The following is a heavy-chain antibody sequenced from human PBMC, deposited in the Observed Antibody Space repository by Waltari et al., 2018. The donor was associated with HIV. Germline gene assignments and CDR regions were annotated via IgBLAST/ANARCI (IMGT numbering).Heavy chain of an antibody. V-gene: IGHV3-66*01. CDR1: GFTVSSNY. CDR3: ARSRTEQRKGGMDV. CDR2: IYSGGST. Sequence: EVQLVESGGGLVQPGGSLRLSCAASGFTVSSNYMSWVRQAPGKGLEWVSDIYSGGSTYYAESVKGRLTISRDNSKNTLYLQMNSLRAEDTAVYYCARSRTEQRKGGMDVWGQGTTVTVSS. D-gene: IGHD6-25*01. J-gene: IGHJ6*02.